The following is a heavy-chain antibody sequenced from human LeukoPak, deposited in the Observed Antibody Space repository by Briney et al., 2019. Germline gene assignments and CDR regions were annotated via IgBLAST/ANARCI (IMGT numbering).Heavy chain of an antibody. V-gene: IGHV3-23*01. CDR2: ISGSGETT. Sequence: PGGSLRLSCAASGITFSSYAMNWVRQAPGKGLEWVSAISGSGETTYYADSVKGRFTISRDNSKNTLYMQMNCLRVEDTAVYYCAKPYNYGYKGFFDYWGQGILVTVSS. CDR3: AKPYNYGYKGFFDY. J-gene: IGHJ4*02. D-gene: IGHD1-20*01. CDR1: GITFSSYA.